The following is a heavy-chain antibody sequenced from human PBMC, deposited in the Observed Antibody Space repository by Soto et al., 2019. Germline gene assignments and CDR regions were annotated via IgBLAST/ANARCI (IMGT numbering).Heavy chain of an antibody. V-gene: IGHV3-30*03. CDR3: AIGEDSCVSTSCNLRGMEV. Sequence: GKGLDWVAVISYDGSNKYFGASVKGRFTISRDNSKVPLYLQMSSLRAEDTAVYYCAIGEDSCVSTSCNLRGMEVWGQGSTVTV. D-gene: IGHD2-2*01. CDR2: ISYDGSNK. J-gene: IGHJ6*02.